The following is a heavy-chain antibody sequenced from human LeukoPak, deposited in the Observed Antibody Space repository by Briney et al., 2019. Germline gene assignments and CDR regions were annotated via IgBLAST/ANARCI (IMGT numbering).Heavy chain of an antibody. CDR3: ARAAYYCSSTSCYHNWFDP. CDR2: IYTSGST. Sequence: SETLSLTCTVSGGSISSYYWSWIRQPAGKGLEWIGRIYTSGSTNYNPSLKSRVTMSVDTSKIQFSLKLSSVTAADTAVYYCARAAYYCSSTSCYHNWFDPWGQGTLVTVSS. J-gene: IGHJ5*02. CDR1: GGSISSYY. V-gene: IGHV4-4*07. D-gene: IGHD2-2*01.